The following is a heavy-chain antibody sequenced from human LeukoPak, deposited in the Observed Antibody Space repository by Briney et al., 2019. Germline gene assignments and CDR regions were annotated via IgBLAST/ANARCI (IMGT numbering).Heavy chain of an antibody. CDR2: RYETGST. V-gene: IGHV4-39*01. D-gene: IGHD3-22*01. J-gene: IGHJ4*02. CDR1: GDSINKSAFY. CDR3: ARHYGLNYYDSTALEY. Sequence: SETLSLTCSIFGDSINKSAFYWGWIRQSPGKGLEWIGSRYETGSTFQNPSLKSRVTISVDTSKNQFFLNLTPATAADTAVYFCARHYGLNYYDSTALEYWGQGILVTVSS.